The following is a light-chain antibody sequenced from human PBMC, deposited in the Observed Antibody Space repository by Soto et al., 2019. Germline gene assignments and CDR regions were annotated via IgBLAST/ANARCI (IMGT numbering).Light chain of an antibody. J-gene: IGKJ5*01. Sequence: DIVVTQFPLSLAFTPGEPASISCNASQSLLHSNGNNYVDWYLQRPGQSPHLLNFLGSNRAPGVTDRFSGSGSATGFALKISRVEAADIGVYYCMQELQTPITFGQGTRLEIK. V-gene: IGKV2-28*01. CDR2: LGS. CDR1: QSLLHSNGNNY. CDR3: MQELQTPIT.